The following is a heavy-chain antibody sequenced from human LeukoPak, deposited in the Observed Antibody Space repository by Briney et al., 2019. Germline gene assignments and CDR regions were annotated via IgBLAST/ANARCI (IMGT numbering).Heavy chain of an antibody. CDR2: IIPLFGTA. Sequence: SVKVSCKASGGTFSTYAVNWVRQAPGQGLEWMGGIIPLFGTANYAQKFRGRVTITTDESTSTAYMELSSLRSEDTAIYYCARVFARGGEITGSYYYYWGQGTLVTVFS. CDR1: GGTFSTYA. V-gene: IGHV1-69*05. J-gene: IGHJ4*02. CDR3: ARVFARGGEITGSYYYY. D-gene: IGHD3-10*01.